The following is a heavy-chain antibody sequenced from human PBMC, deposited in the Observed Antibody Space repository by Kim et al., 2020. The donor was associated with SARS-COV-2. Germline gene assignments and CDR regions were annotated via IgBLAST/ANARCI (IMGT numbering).Heavy chain of an antibody. CDR3: AREVVTWFHPRGWFDP. D-gene: IGHD3-10*01. CDR1: GGSISSGGYY. V-gene: IGHV4-31*03. J-gene: IGHJ5*02. CDR2: IYYSGST. Sequence: SETLSLTCTVSGGSISSGGYYWSWIRQHPGKGLEWIGYIYYSGSTYYNPSLKSRVTISVDTSKNQFSLKLSSVTAADTAVYYCAREVVTWFHPRGWFDPWGQGTLVTVSS.